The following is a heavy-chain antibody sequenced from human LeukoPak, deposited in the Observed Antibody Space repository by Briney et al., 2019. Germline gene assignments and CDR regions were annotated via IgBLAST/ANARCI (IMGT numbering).Heavy chain of an antibody. CDR1: GFTFSTFA. Sequence: HTGGSLRLSCAASGFTFSTFAMSWVRQAPGKGLEWVSAISGSGGSTYSADSVKGRFTISRDNSKNTVYLQMNSLAIEDTAIYYCAKNRWGSVATPDSWGQGTVVTVSS. V-gene: IGHV3-23*01. CDR2: ISGSGGST. D-gene: IGHD5-12*01. CDR3: AKNRWGSVATPDS. J-gene: IGHJ4*02.